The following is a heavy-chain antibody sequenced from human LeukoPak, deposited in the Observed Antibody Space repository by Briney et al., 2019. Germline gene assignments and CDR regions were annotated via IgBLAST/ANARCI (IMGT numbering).Heavy chain of an antibody. Sequence: GGSLRLSCAASGFTFSRYAMSWVRQAPGKGLEWVSAISGSGGSTYYADSVKGRFTISGDKAKNSLYLQMNSLRVEDTAVYYCARDTKYAFDNWGQGTLVTVSS. J-gene: IGHJ4*02. CDR3: ARDTKYAFDN. V-gene: IGHV3-23*01. CDR2: ISGSGGST. CDR1: GFTFSRYA. D-gene: IGHD2-2*01.